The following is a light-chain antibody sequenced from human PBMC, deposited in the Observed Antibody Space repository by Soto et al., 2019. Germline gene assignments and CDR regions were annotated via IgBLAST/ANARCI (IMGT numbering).Light chain of an antibody. V-gene: IGKV3-15*01. Sequence: EIVLTQSQATLSVSPGERATLSCRGSQSVTSNLAWYQQKPGQAPRLLIYGASTRATGIPAKFCGSGSGTEFTLTITSLQSEHFALYYCQHYNNWPPWTFGQGTKVDIK. J-gene: IGKJ1*01. CDR3: QHYNNWPPWT. CDR2: GAS. CDR1: QSVTSN.